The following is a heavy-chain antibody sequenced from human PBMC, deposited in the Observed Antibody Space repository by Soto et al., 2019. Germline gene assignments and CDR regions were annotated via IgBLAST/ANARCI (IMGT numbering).Heavy chain of an antibody. CDR3: ASLYSSGSRPIDY. CDR2: IKSDGSST. J-gene: IGHJ4*02. Sequence: EVQLVESGGGLVQPGGSLRLSCAASGFTFSSYWMHWVRQAPGKGLVWVSRIKSDGSSTHYADSVKGRFTISRDNAKNTLYLQMNSLRVEDTAVYYWASLYSSGSRPIDYWGQGTLVTVSS. V-gene: IGHV3-74*01. CDR1: GFTFSSYW. D-gene: IGHD6-19*01.